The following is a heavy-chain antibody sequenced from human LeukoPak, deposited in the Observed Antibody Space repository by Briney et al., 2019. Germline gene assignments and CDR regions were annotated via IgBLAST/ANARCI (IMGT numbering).Heavy chain of an antibody. J-gene: IGHJ4*02. CDR2: INPNTGVT. Sequence: ASVKVSCTASGYTFSGHYLHWVRQAPGQGLEWMGRINPNTGVTQYTENFQGRVTMTGDTSISTAYMELSSLRSEDTAVYYCAVVGYDSSHSHDYWGQGTLVTVSS. CDR3: AVVGYDSSHSHDY. D-gene: IGHD3-22*01. V-gene: IGHV1-2*06. CDR1: GYTFSGHY.